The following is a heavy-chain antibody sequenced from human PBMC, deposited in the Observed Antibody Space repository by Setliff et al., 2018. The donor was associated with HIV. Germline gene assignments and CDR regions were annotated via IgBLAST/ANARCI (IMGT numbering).Heavy chain of an antibody. CDR1: GYILTSHY. J-gene: IGHJ4*02. Sequence: ASVKVSCKASGYILTSHYMHWVRQAPGQGLEWMGIINPSVGSTSYAQKFQGRVTMTRDTSTSTVYMELSSLRSEDTAVYYCARVYDVLLWIGSQYGRGNLDSWGQGTPVPSPQ. CDR3: ARVYDVLLWIGSQYGRGNLDS. CDR2: INPSVGST. D-gene: IGHD3-10*01. V-gene: IGHV1-46*01.